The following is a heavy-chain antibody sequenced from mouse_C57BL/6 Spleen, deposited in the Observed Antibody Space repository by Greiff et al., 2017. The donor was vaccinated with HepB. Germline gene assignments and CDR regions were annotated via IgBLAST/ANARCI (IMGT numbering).Heavy chain of an antibody. CDR2: ISSGGDYI. V-gene: IGHV5-9-1*02. CDR3: TREGGYDGDWYFDV. Sequence: EVMLVESGEGLVKPGGSLKLSCAASGFTFSSYAMSWVRQTPEKRLEWVAYISSGGDYIYYADTVKGRFTISRDNARNTLYLQMSSLKSEDTAMYYCTREGGYDGDWYFDVWGTGTTVTVSS. J-gene: IGHJ1*03. CDR1: GFTFSSYA. D-gene: IGHD2-2*01.